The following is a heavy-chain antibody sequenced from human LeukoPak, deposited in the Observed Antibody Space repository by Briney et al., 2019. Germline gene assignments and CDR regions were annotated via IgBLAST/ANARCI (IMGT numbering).Heavy chain of an antibody. Sequence: GGSLRLSCAASGFSVSSNYMSWVRQAPGKGLEWVSVIYSGGSTYYADSVKGRFTISRDNSKNTLYLQMNSLRAEDTAVYYCARDSPSINYYDSSGADAFDIWGQGTMVTVSS. J-gene: IGHJ3*02. CDR2: IYSGGST. CDR1: GFSVSSNY. CDR3: ARDSPSINYYDSSGADAFDI. V-gene: IGHV3-53*01. D-gene: IGHD3-22*01.